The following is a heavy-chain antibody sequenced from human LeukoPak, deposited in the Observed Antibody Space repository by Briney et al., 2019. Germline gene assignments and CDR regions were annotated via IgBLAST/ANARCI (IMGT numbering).Heavy chain of an antibody. CDR1: GYTFTSYS. V-gene: IGHV1-18*01. CDR3: ARATRIAAAGTIDY. D-gene: IGHD6-13*01. Sequence: ASVKVSCKASGYTFTSYSITWVRQAPGQGLEWMGWISAYNGNTNYARKLQGRVTTTTDTSTSTAYMELRSLRSDDTAVYYCARATRIAAAGTIDYRGQGTLVTVSS. J-gene: IGHJ4*02. CDR2: ISAYNGNT.